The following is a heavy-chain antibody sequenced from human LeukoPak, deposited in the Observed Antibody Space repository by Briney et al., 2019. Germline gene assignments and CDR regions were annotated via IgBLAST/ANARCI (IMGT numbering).Heavy chain of an antibody. J-gene: IGHJ4*02. Sequence: PWGSLRLSCAASGFSFSSYEMSWVRQAPGKGLEWVSYINRAGTTEEYADSVKGRFTISRDNAKNSLYLQMYSLRAEDTAVYYCARGEQLNYFAYWGQGTLVTVSS. CDR3: ARGEQLNYFAY. CDR2: INRAGTTE. V-gene: IGHV3-48*03. CDR1: GFSFSSYE. D-gene: IGHD1/OR15-1a*01.